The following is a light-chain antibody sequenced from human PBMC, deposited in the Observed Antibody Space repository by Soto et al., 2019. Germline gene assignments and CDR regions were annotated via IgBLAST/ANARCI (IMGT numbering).Light chain of an antibody. J-gene: IGKJ2*01. V-gene: IGKV1-39*01. CDR2: AAS. CDR1: QSISSS. CDR3: QQSYSTPYT. Sequence: DIQMTQSPSSLSASVGDRVTITCRASQSISSSLNWYQQKPGKAHKLLIYAASSLQSGVPSRFSGSGSRTDFTLTISSLQPEDFATYYCQQSYSTPYTFGQGTKLEIK.